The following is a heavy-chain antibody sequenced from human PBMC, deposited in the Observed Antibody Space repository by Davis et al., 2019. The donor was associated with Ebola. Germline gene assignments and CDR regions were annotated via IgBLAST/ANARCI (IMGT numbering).Heavy chain of an antibody. CDR3: ARGWLRGGMDV. Sequence: PSETLSLTCAISGDSVSTAGWNWIRQSPSRGLEWLGRTYYYHSTWYNDSAVSVKSRITINADTSNNQLSLHLNSVTPEDTALYYCARGWLRGGMDVWGEGTTVTV. J-gene: IGHJ6*02. CDR2: TYYYHSTWYN. V-gene: IGHV6-1*01. CDR1: GDSVSTAG. D-gene: IGHD5-18*01.